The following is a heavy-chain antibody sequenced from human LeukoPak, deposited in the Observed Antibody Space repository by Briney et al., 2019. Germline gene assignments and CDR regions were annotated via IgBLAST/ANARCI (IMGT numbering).Heavy chain of an antibody. D-gene: IGHD2-15*01. J-gene: IGHJ4*02. CDR3: AREGDYYCSGGSCYDY. Sequence: PGGSLRLSCAASGFTFSSYWMHWVRQVPGKGLVWVSRINSDGTSTTYADSVKGRFTISRDNAKNSLYLQMNSLRAEDTAVYYCAREGDYYCSGGSCYDYWGQGTLVTVSS. V-gene: IGHV3-74*01. CDR2: INSDGTST. CDR1: GFTFSSYW.